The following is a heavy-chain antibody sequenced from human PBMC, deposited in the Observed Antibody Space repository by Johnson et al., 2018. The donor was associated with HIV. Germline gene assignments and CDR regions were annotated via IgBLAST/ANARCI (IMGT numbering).Heavy chain of an antibody. J-gene: IGHJ3*02. Sequence: VQLVESGGGVVRPGGSLRVSCAASGFTFDDYGMSWVRQAPGKGLEWVSYISSSGSTIYYADSVKGRFTISRDNSKNTLYLQMNSLRAEDTAVYYCATFDAFDIWGQGTMVTVSS. CDR1: GFTFDDYG. CDR3: ATFDAFDI. CDR2: ISSSGSTI. V-gene: IGHV3-48*01.